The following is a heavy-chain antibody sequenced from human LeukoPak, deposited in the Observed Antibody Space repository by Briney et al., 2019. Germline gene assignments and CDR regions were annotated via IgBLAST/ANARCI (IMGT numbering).Heavy chain of an antibody. CDR3: ARGGYSHGYQGYYFDY. CDR1: GGSISSGNYY. D-gene: IGHD5-18*01. V-gene: IGHV4-61*02. Sequence: SQTLSLTCTVSGGSISSGNYYWSWIRQPAGKGLEWIGRIFSSGNTNYNPSLKSRVTMSIDTSKNQFSLKLTSVTAADTAVYYCARGGYSHGYQGYYFDYWVHGTLVTVSS. CDR2: IFSSGNT. J-gene: IGHJ4*01.